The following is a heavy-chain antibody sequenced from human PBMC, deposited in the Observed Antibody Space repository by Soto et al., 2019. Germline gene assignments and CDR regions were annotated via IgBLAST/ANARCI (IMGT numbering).Heavy chain of an antibody. CDR1: GGSISSAAYY. D-gene: IGHD2-15*01. J-gene: IGHJ3*02. V-gene: IGHV4-61*08. Sequence: PSETLSLTCTVSGGSISSAAYYWSWIRQHPGKGLEWIGYIYYSGSTNYNPSLKSRVTISVDTSKNQFSLKLSSVTAADTAVYYCARLNGYCSGGSCYGDAFDIWGQGTMVTVSS. CDR3: ARLNGYCSGGSCYGDAFDI. CDR2: IYYSGST.